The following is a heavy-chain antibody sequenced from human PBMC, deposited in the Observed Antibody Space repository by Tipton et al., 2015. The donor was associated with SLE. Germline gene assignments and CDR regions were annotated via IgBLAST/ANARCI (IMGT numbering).Heavy chain of an antibody. V-gene: IGHV4-34*01. D-gene: IGHD6-19*01. CDR1: GGSFSGYY. CDR2: INHSGST. Sequence: TLSLTCAVYGGSFSGYYGSWIRQPPGKGLDWIGEINHSGSTNYDPSLKSRVTISVDTSKNQFSLKLSSVTAADTAVYYCARGISSGWCNYWGQGNLVTVSS. CDR3: ARGISSGWCNY. J-gene: IGHJ4*02.